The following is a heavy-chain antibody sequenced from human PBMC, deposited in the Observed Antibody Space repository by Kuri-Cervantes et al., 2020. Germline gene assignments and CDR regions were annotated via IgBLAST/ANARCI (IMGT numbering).Heavy chain of an antibody. J-gene: IGHJ3*02. CDR2: IKQDGSEK. D-gene: IGHD1-26*01. CDR1: GFTFSSYW. CDR3: AKDIGATRSFDI. Sequence: GESLKISCAASGFTFSSYWMSWVRQAPGKGLEWVANIKQDGSEKYYVDSVKSRFTISRDNAKNSLYLQMNSLRAEDTALYYCAKDIGATRSFDIWGQGTMVTVSS. V-gene: IGHV3-7*03.